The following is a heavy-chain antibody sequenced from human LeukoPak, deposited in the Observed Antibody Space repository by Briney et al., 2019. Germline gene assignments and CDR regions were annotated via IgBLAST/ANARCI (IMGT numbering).Heavy chain of an antibody. V-gene: IGHV1-24*01. Sequence: ASVKVSCKVSVYTLTELSMHWVRQAPGKGLEWMGGFDPEDGETIYAQKFQGRVTMTEDTSTDTAYTELSSLRSEDTAVYYCATKYGVAAADFDYWGQGTLVTVSS. J-gene: IGHJ4*02. CDR3: ATKYGVAAADFDY. D-gene: IGHD6-13*01. CDR2: FDPEDGET. CDR1: VYTLTELS.